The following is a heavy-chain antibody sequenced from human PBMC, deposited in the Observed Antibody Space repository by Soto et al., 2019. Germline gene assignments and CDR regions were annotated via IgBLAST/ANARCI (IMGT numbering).Heavy chain of an antibody. CDR3: ARSSSSWDRYYYYYGMDV. CDR2: IYYSGST. Sequence: PSETLSLTCTVSGGSISSGDYYWSWIRQPPGKGLEWIGYIYYSGSTYYNPSLKSRVTISVDTSKNQFSLKLSSVTAADTAVYYCARSSSSWDRYYYYYGMDVWGQGTTVTVS. V-gene: IGHV4-30-4*01. CDR1: GGSISSGDYY. D-gene: IGHD6-13*01. J-gene: IGHJ6*02.